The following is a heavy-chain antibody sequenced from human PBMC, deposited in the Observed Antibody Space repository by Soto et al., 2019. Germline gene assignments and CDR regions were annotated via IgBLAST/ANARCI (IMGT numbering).Heavy chain of an antibody. D-gene: IGHD6-13*01. CDR3: ARARHTRYSSSWYGGFDP. CDR2: INHSGST. J-gene: IGHJ5*02. V-gene: IGHV4-34*01. CDR1: GGSFSGYY. Sequence: SETLSLTCAVYGGSFSGYYWSWIRQPPGKGLEWIGEINHSGSTNYNPSLKSRVTISVDTSKNQFSLKLSSVTAADTAVFYCARARHTRYSSSWYGGFDPWGQGTLVTVSS.